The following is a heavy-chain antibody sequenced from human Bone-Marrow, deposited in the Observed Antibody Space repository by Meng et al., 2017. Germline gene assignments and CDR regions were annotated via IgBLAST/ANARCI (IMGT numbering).Heavy chain of an antibody. J-gene: IGHJ4*02. CDR2: ISSSSSYI. CDR3: AREGPSGAVTGSFDY. Sequence: GGSLRLSCAASGFTFSSYAMSWVRQAPGKGLEWVSSISSSSSYIYYADSVKGRFTISRDNAKNSLYLQMNSLRAEDTAVYYCAREGPSGAVTGSFDYWGQGTLVTVSS. D-gene: IGHD6-19*01. CDR1: GFTFSSYA. V-gene: IGHV3-21*01.